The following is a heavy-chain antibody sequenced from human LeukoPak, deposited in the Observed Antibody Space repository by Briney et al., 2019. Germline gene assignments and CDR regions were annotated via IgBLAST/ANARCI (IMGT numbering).Heavy chain of an antibody. D-gene: IGHD6-13*01. CDR2: IHHSGST. V-gene: IGHV4-34*01. CDR3: AGHVSAAAGGR. CDR1: GGSVRDNY. Sequence: PSEALSLTCAVYGGSVRDNYWSWIRQPPGKGLEWIGEIHHSGSTKYNPSLKSRVTISLDTSKNQFSLKLNSMTAADTAVYYCAGHVSAAAGGRWGQGTLVTVSS. J-gene: IGHJ4*02.